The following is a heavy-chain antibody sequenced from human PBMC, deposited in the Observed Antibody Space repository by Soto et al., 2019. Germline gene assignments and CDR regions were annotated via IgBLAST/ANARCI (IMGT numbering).Heavy chain of an antibody. CDR2: INHSGST. D-gene: IGHD3-10*01. CDR1: GGSFSGYY. V-gene: IGHV4-34*01. CDR3: ASSRTPYYYGSGSYYYSYYMDV. J-gene: IGHJ6*03. Sequence: SETLSLTCAVYGGSFSGYYWSWIRQPPGKGLEWIGEINHSGSTNYNPSLKSRVTISVDTSKNQFSLKLSSVTAADTAVYYCASSRTPYYYGSGSYYYSYYMDVWGKGTSVTVSS.